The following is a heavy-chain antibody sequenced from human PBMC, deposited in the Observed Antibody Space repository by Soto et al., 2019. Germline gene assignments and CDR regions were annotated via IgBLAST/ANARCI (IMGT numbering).Heavy chain of an antibody. CDR1: GYTFSTYD. CDR2: MNPNSGNT. D-gene: IGHD6-13*01. CDR3: ARTMGGIAAAGNDY. Sequence: ASVKVSFKASGYTFSTYDIDWVRLATGQGLEWMGSMNPNSGNTEYAQKFQGRVTMTRDTSISTAYMELSSLRSEDTAIYYCARTMGGIAAAGNDYWGQGTLVTVSS. V-gene: IGHV1-8*01. J-gene: IGHJ4*02.